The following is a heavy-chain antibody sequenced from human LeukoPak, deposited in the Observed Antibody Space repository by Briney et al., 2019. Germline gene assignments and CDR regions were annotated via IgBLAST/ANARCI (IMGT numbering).Heavy chain of an antibody. Sequence: ASVKVSCKASGYTFTSSDINWVRQATGQGLEWMGWMNPNSGNTGYAQKFQGRVTMTRNTSISTAYMELSSLRSEDTAVYYCARGIPAAGPIWFDPWGQGTLVTVSS. V-gene: IGHV1-8*01. D-gene: IGHD6-13*01. J-gene: IGHJ5*02. CDR1: GYTFTSSD. CDR3: ARGIPAAGPIWFDP. CDR2: MNPNSGNT.